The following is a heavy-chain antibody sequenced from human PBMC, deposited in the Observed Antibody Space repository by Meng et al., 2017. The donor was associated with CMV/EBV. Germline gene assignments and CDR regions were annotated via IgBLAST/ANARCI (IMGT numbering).Heavy chain of an antibody. D-gene: IGHD3-22*01. J-gene: IGHJ4*02. Sequence: GGSLRLSCAASGFTVSGNYMSWVRQAPGKGLEWVSGISWNSGSIGYADSVKGRFTISRDNAKNSLYLQMNSLRAEDTALYYCAKDIVRGDYYDWWAEFDYWGQGTLVTVSS. CDR2: ISWNSGSI. V-gene: IGHV3-9*01. CDR3: AKDIVRGDYYDWWAEFDY. CDR1: GFTVSGNY.